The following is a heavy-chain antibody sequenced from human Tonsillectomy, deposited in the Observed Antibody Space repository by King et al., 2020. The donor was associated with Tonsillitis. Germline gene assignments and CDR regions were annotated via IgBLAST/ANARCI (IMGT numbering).Heavy chain of an antibody. Sequence: QLVQSGPVLKKPGTSLKVSCTASGFTYSTSAMQWVRQARGQGLEWIGRIVVGSGNTNYAQEFQERVTITRDLSTRTAYMELSGLRSEDTAVYFCAADLGGGSLMDFWGQGTLVTVSS. V-gene: IGHV1-58*02. CDR2: IVVGSGNT. D-gene: IGHD1-26*01. J-gene: IGHJ4*02. CDR1: GFTYSTSA. CDR3: AADLGGGSLMDF.